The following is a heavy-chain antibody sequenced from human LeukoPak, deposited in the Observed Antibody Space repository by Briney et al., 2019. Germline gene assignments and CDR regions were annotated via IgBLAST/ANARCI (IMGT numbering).Heavy chain of an antibody. D-gene: IGHD5-12*01. V-gene: IGHV4-31*03. J-gene: IGHJ4*02. CDR3: ARGLRLYSGYDFLRY. Sequence: SETLSLTCTVSGGSISSGGYYWSWIRQHPGKGLEWIGYIYYSGSTYYNPSLKSRVTISVDTSKNQFSLKLSSVTAADTAVYYCARGLRLYSGYDFLRYWGQGTLVTVSS. CDR1: GGSISSGGYY. CDR2: IYYSGST.